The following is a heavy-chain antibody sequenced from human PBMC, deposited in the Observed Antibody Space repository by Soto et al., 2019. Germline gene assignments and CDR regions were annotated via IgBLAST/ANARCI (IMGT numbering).Heavy chain of an antibody. CDR3: ARQGTAARKYFHKYLDP. CDR1: GFTFRDYA. V-gene: IGHV3-30-3*01. D-gene: IGHD2-15*01. J-gene: IGHJ6*02. Sequence: QVHLEESGGGVVQPGRSLRLSCAASGFTFRDYAFHWVRQTLGKGLEWVTLISYDGTSTLFADSVKGRFTICRDNSQKALYLQMNSLRAEDTAVYYCARQGTAARKYFHKYLDPWGQGTTVIVSS. CDR2: ISYDGTST.